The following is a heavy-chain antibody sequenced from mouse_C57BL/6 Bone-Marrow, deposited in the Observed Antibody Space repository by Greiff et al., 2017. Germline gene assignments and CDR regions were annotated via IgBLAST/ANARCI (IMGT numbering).Heavy chain of an antibody. CDR3: AGFTTGVAPRYFDV. V-gene: IGHV3-8*01. J-gene: IGHJ1*03. CDR2: ISYSGST. D-gene: IGHD1-1*01. Sequence: EVKLEESGPGLAKPSQTLSLTCSVTGYSITSDYWNWIRKFPGNKLEYMGYISYSGSTYYNPSLKSRISITRDTTKNQYYLQLNSVTTDETATYYYAGFTTGVAPRYFDVWGTGTTVTVSS. CDR1: GYSITSDY.